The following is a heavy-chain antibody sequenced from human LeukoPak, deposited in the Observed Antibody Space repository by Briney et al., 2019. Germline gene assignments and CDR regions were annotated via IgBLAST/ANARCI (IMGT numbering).Heavy chain of an antibody. D-gene: IGHD1-26*01. CDR2: IYYSGST. Sequence: SETLSLTCTVSGGSISSSSYYWGWIRQPPGKGLEWIGSIYYSGSTYYNPSLKSRVTISVDASKNQFSLKLSSVTAADTAVYYCARVGYGGSYGGPAPFDPWGQGTLVTVSS. V-gene: IGHV4-39*07. CDR3: ARVGYGGSYGGPAPFDP. J-gene: IGHJ5*02. CDR1: GGSISSSSYY.